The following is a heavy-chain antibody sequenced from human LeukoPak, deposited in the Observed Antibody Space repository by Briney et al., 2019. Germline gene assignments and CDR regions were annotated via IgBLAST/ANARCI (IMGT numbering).Heavy chain of an antibody. V-gene: IGHV3-21*01. CDR3: ARDLYYFGSGTYYRSEAFDI. D-gene: IGHD3-10*01. J-gene: IGHJ3*02. Sequence: GGSLRLSCAASGFTLRSYAMNWVRQAPGKGLEWVSVISTTSNEIYYADSVKGRFTISRDNSKNSLYLQMYSLRAEDTAVYYCARDLYYFGSGTYYRSEAFDIWGQGTMVTVSA. CDR1: GFTLRSYA. CDR2: ISTTSNEI.